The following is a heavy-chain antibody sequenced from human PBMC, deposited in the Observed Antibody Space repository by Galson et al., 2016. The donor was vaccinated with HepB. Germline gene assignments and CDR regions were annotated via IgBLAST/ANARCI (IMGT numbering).Heavy chain of an antibody. D-gene: IGHD6-13*01. CDR3: ARSDRSSWYYFDS. CDR1: GFTFSSYS. V-gene: IGHV3-21*01. J-gene: IGHJ4*02. CDR2: ISPSSSYI. Sequence: SLRLSCAASGFTFSSYSMNWVRQPPGKGLEWVSSISPSSSYIYNADSVKGRFTISRDSANSSLYLQMSSLRVEDTGVYYCARSDRSSWYYFDSWGQGTLVTVSS.